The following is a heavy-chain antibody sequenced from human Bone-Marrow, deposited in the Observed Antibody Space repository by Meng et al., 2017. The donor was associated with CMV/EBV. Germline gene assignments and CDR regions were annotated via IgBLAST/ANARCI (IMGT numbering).Heavy chain of an antibody. V-gene: IGHV3-30*02. CDR1: GFTFSSYG. CDR2: IRYDGSNK. J-gene: IGHJ6*02. Sequence: GGSLRLSCSASGFTFSSYGMHWVRQAPGKGLEWVAFIRYDGSNKYYADSVKGRFTISRDNSKITLYLQMNSLRAEDTAVYYCAKVAYELDYCYGMDVWGQGTTVTVSS. CDR3: AKVAYELDYCYGMDV. D-gene: IGHD3-3*01.